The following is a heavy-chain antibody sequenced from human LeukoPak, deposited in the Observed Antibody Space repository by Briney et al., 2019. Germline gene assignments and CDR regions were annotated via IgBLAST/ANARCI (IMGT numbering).Heavy chain of an antibody. J-gene: IGHJ3*02. D-gene: IGHD3-22*01. CDR3: AKGTDYYDSSGYYWGGAFDI. CDR1: GFTFSSYG. CDR2: ISYDGSNK. V-gene: IGHV3-30*18. Sequence: GGSLRLSCAASGFTFSSYGMHWVRQAPGKGLEWVAVISYDGSNKYYADSVKGRFTISRDNSKNTLYLQMNSLRAEDTAVYYCAKGTDYYDSSGYYWGGAFDIWGQGTMVTVSS.